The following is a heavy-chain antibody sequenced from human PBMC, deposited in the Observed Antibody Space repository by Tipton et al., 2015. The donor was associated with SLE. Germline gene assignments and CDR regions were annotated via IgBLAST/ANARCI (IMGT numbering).Heavy chain of an antibody. V-gene: IGHV4-4*07. CDR3: VNTENDY. Sequence: TLSLTCTVFGGSISSYDWTWVRQPAGKGLEWIGRIYTSGYSNYNPSLKSRVTMSVDTSKNQFSLKLISVTAADTAMYYCVNTENDYWGQGTLVTVSS. CDR2: IYTSGYS. D-gene: IGHD5-18*01. J-gene: IGHJ4*01. CDR1: GGSISSYD.